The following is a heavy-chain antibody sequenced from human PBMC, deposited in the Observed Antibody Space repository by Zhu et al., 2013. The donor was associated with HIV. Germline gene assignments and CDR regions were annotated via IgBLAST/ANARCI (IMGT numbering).Heavy chain of an antibody. CDR2: IIFGFNVA. Sequence: QVRLVQSGTEVKKPGSSVKLSCRASGGTFSHYAIHWVRQAPRHGLEWVGGIIFGFNVANNAETFQGRVALTADVSTSTASLTLSRLTLADTALYYCAGATVVTLGYYYGMDVWGQGTTVTVSS. D-gene: IGHD4-17*01. J-gene: IGHJ6*02. CDR3: AGATVVTLGYYYGMDV. CDR1: GGTFSHYA. V-gene: IGHV1-69*01.